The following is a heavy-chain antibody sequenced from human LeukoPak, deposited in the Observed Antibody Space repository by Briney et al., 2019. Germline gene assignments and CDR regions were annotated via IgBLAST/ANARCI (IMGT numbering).Heavy chain of an antibody. CDR1: GFTFSTYW. J-gene: IGHJ6*02. V-gene: IGHV3-74*01. Sequence: GASLRLSCAASGFTFSTYWVHWVRQAPGKGLVWVSRINPDGSRTDYADSVKGRFTISRDNAKNSLYLQMNSLRADDTAVYYCARDLAADKRAMDVWGQGTTVTVSS. CDR3: ARDLAADKRAMDV. D-gene: IGHD6-13*01. CDR2: INPDGSRT.